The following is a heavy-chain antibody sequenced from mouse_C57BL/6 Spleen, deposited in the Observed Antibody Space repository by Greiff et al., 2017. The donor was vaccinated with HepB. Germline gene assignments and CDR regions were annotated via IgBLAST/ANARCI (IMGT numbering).Heavy chain of an antibody. D-gene: IGHD2-12*01. CDR1: GYSFTGYY. CDR2: INPSTGGT. V-gene: IGHV1-42*01. J-gene: IGHJ2*01. CDR3: ARYRRGYFDY. Sequence: VQLKESGPELVKPGASVKISCKASGYSFTGYYMNWVKQSPEKSLEWIGEINPSTGGTTYNQKFKAKATLTVDKSSSTAYMQLKSLTSEDSAVYYCARYRRGYFDYWGQGTTLTVSS.